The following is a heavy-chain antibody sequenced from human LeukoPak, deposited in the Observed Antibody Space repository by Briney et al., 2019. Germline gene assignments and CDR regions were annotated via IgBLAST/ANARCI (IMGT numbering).Heavy chain of an antibody. CDR3: ARLDCGGDCYVDY. D-gene: IGHD2-21*02. Sequence: SETLSLTCTVSGASFTSNYWSWIRQPPGKGLQWIGYIYYSGTTTYNPSLERRVTMSVDMSKTQFSLRLNSVTATDTAVYYCARLDCGGDCYVDYWGQGTLVTVSS. CDR1: GASFTSNY. V-gene: IGHV4-59*08. J-gene: IGHJ4*02. CDR2: IYYSGTT.